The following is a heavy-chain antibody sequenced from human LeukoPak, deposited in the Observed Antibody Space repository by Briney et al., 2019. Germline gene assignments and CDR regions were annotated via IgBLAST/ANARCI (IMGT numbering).Heavy chain of an antibody. CDR2: ITDGGTA. V-gene: IGHV3-15*01. CDR1: GFTFKNAW. CDR3: TGRIWLGGLLLTLN. Sequence: GGSLRLSCAASGFTFKNAWMNWMRQAPGKGLEWVGRITDGGTADYAAPVKGRSTISRDDSKNTLYLQMNSLKTEDTAVYYCTGRIWLGGLLLTLNWGQGTLVTVSS. D-gene: IGHD3-10*01. J-gene: IGHJ4*02.